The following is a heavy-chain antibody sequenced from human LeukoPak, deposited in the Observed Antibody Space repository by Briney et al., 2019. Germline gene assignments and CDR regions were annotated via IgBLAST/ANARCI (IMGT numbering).Heavy chain of an antibody. Sequence: SETLSLTCTVSGGSISSYWWSWIRQPPGKGLEWIAFIFHSGITNYNPSLKSRASISVDTSRNLCSLRLTSVTAADTAVYYCARHAIYSGGYSYWFDPWGLGTLVTVSS. CDR2: IFHSGIT. D-gene: IGHD1-26*01. V-gene: IGHV4-59*08. CDR1: GGSISSYW. CDR3: ARHAIYSGGYSYWFDP. J-gene: IGHJ5*02.